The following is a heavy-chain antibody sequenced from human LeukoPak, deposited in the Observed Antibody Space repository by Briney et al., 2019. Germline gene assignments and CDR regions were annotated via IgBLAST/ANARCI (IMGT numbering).Heavy chain of an antibody. CDR2: IYYSGST. J-gene: IGHJ4*02. V-gene: IGHV4-39*01. CDR1: GGSISSSSYY. D-gene: IGHD6-13*01. Sequence: SETLSLTCTVSGGSISSSSYYWGWIRQPPGKGLEWIGSIYYSGSTYYNPSLKSRVTISVDTSKNQFSLKLSSVAAADTAVYYCARRGYSSSWYYFDYWGQGTLVTVSS. CDR3: ARRGYSSSWYYFDY.